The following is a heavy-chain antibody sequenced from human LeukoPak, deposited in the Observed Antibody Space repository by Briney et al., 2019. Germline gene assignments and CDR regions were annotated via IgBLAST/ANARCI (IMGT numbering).Heavy chain of an antibody. CDR3: AREDILTGAADY. CDR1: GGSISTGGYY. Sequence: SETLSLTCTVSGGSISTGGYYCSWIRQHPGKGLEWIGYIYYSGSTSYNPSLKSRVTISIDTSKNQFSLKLSSVTAADTAVYYCAREDILTGAADYWGQGVLVTVSS. D-gene: IGHD3-9*01. V-gene: IGHV4-31*03. CDR2: IYYSGST. J-gene: IGHJ4*02.